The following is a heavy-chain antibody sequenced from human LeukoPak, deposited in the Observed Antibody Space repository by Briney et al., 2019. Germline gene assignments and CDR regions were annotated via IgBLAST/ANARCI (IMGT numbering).Heavy chain of an antibody. V-gene: IGHV1-2*02. J-gene: IGHJ3*02. Sequence: ASVKVSCKASGYTFTGYYMNWVRQAPGQGLEWMGWINPNSGVTNYAQKFQGRVTMTRDTSISTAYMELSRLRSDDTAVYYCARDRGSSGWANDAFDIWGQGTMVTVSS. D-gene: IGHD6-19*01. CDR3: ARDRGSSGWANDAFDI. CDR2: INPNSGVT. CDR1: GYTFTGYY.